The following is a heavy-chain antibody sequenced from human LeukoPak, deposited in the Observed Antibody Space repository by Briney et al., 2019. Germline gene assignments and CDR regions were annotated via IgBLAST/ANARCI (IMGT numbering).Heavy chain of an antibody. CDR3: ARQTHYYDSSGYYYEFNNGLDY. Sequence: ASVKVSCKASGYTFTGYYMHWVRQAPGQGLEWMGWINPNSGGTNYAKKFPGRVTMTRDTSISTAYMELSRLRSDDTAVYYCARQTHYYDSSGYYYEFNNGLDYWGQGTLVTVSS. D-gene: IGHD3-22*01. CDR1: GYTFTGYY. CDR2: INPNSGGT. J-gene: IGHJ4*02. V-gene: IGHV1-2*02.